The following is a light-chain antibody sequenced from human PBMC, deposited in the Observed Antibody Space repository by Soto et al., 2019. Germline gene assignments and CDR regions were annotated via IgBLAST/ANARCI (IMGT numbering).Light chain of an antibody. Sequence: DIQMTQSPPSLSASVGDRVTITCRASQSITSYLNWYQHKPGKAPKLLIYAASYLRSGVPSRFSGSGSGTDFTLTISSLQPEDFATYYCQQSYSTPRTFGQGTKVEIK. J-gene: IGKJ1*01. CDR1: QSITSY. CDR3: QQSYSTPRT. V-gene: IGKV1-39*01. CDR2: AAS.